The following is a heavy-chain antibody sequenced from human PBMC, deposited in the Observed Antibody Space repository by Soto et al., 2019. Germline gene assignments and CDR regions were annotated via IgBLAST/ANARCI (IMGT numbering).Heavy chain of an antibody. J-gene: IGHJ4*02. V-gene: IGHV5-51*01. CDR2: IYPGDSDT. CDR1: GYSFTTYW. CDR3: ARRGGTAMAPRN. D-gene: IGHD5-18*01. Sequence: PVPSMRVSCNGAGYSFTTYWIGRFRQNPWKGLEWMGIIYPGDSDTRYSPSFQGQVTISADKSISTAYLQWSSLKASDTVMYYCARRGGTAMAPRNWGQGTLVTVSS.